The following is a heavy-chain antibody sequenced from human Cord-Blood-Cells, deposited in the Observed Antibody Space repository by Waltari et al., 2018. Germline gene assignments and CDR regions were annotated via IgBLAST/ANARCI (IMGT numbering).Heavy chain of an antibody. V-gene: IGHV1-2*04. CDR2: INPNSGGT. CDR3: ARGGIMAAAGTGYFDL. D-gene: IGHD6-13*01. CDR1: GYTFTGYY. Sequence: QVQLVQSGAEVKKPGASVKVSCKASGYTFTGYYMHWVRQAPGQGLEWMGWINPNSGGTNYAQKCQGWVTMTRDTSISTAYMELSRLRSDHTAVYYCARGGIMAAAGTGYFDLWGRGTLVTVSS. J-gene: IGHJ2*01.